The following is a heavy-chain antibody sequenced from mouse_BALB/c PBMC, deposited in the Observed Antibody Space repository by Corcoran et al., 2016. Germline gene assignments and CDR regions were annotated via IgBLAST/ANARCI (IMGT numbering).Heavy chain of an antibody. CDR1: GYAFSSSW. J-gene: IGHJ3*01. Sequence: QVQLQQSGPELVKPGASVKISCKASGYAFSSSWMNWVKQRPGQGLEWIGRIYPGDGDTNYNGKFKGKATLTADKSSSTAYMQLSSLTSVDSAVYFCARSPLLRLPLAYWGQGTLVTVSA. CDR2: IYPGDGDT. CDR3: ARSPLLRLPLAY. V-gene: IGHV1-82*01. D-gene: IGHD1-2*01.